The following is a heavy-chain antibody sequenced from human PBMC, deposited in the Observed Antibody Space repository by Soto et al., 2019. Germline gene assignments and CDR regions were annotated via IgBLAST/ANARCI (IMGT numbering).Heavy chain of an antibody. Sequence: SETLSLTCAVYDGSFSGYLWSWIRQPPGKGLEWIGEINHTGGTNYNPSLKSRVTISVDMSKNQFSLKLNPVTAADTAVYFFAIDGVGATPFFGYFDYWGQGTLVTVSS. V-gene: IGHV4-34*01. CDR3: AIDGVGATPFFGYFDY. CDR1: DGSFSGYL. CDR2: INHTGGT. J-gene: IGHJ4*02. D-gene: IGHD1-26*01.